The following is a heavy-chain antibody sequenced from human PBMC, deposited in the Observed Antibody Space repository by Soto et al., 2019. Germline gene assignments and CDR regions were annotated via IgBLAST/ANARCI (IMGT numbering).Heavy chain of an antibody. V-gene: IGHV5-10-1*01. CDR1: GYSFTSYW. CDR2: IDPSDSYT. D-gene: IGHD6-13*01. J-gene: IGHJ5*02. Sequence: PGESLKISCKGSGYSFTSYWISWVRQMPGKGLEWMGRIDPSDSYTNYSPSFQGHVTISADKSISTAYLQWSSLKASDTAMYYCARQRTGIAEYNWFDHWGQGTLVTVSS. CDR3: ARQRTGIAEYNWFDH.